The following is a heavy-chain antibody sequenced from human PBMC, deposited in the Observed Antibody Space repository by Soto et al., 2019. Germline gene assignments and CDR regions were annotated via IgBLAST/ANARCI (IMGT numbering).Heavy chain of an antibody. Sequence: PGGSLRLSCAASGFTFRSFSMNWVRQAPGKGLEWVSTISSNSAYIYYTDALRGRFTISRENAKNSLHLQMNSLRAEDTAVYYCTRDASRDSSARGWFDPWGQGTMVTVSS. V-gene: IGHV3-21*01. CDR3: TRDASRDSSARGWFDP. J-gene: IGHJ5*02. CDR2: ISSNSAYI. CDR1: GFTFRSFS. D-gene: IGHD6-13*01.